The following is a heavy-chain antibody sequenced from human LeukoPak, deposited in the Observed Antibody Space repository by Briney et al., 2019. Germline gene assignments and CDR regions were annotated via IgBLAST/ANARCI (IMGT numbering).Heavy chain of an antibody. CDR1: GYSFTSYW. J-gene: IGHJ6*02. Sequence: GESLKISCKGSGYSFTSYWISWVRQMPGKGLAWMGIIYPGGADTTYSPSFQGQVTISAAESISTAYLQWSSLKASDTAMYYCARSAGCSGGSCYTPKDYYYYAMDVWGQGTTVTVSS. D-gene: IGHD2-15*01. V-gene: IGHV5-51*01. CDR3: ARSAGCSGGSCYTPKDYYYYAMDV. CDR2: IYPGGADT.